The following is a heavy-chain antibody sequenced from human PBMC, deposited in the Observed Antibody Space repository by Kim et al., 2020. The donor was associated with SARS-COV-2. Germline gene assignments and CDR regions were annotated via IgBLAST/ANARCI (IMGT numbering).Heavy chain of an antibody. CDR1: GFTFSNSW. CDR2: LQPDGSGK. J-gene: IGHJ4*02. V-gene: IGHV3-7*01. Sequence: GGSLRLSCAGSGFTFSNSWMNWVRQAPGKGLEWVANLQPDGSGKRSVDSVKGRFTISRDNTKNSLYLQMNGLRAEDSGVYCCTTGGAYWGPGTVVTVSS. CDR3: TTGGAY.